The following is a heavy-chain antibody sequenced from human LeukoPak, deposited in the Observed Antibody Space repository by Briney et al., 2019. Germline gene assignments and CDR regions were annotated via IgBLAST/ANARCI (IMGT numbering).Heavy chain of an antibody. V-gene: IGHV4-34*01. CDR3: ASQTTVTTLGIFDY. CDR2: INHSGGT. D-gene: IGHD4-17*01. CDR1: GGSFSGYY. Sequence: PSETLSLTCAVYGGSFSGYYWSWIRQPPGKGLEWIGEINHSGGTNYNPSLKSRVTISVDTSKNQFSLKLSSVTAADTAVYYCASQTTVTTLGIFDYWGQGTLVTVSS. J-gene: IGHJ4*02.